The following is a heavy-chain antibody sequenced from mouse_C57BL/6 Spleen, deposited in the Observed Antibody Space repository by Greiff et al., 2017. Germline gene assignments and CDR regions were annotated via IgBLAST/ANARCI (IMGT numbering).Heavy chain of an antibody. V-gene: IGHV2-2*01. Sequence: QVQLQQSGPGLVQPSQSLSITCTVSGFSLTSYGVHWVRQSPGKGLEWLGVIWSGGSTDYNAAFISRLSISKDNSKSQVFFKMNSLQADATAIYSCARGDDGYYTWFAYWGQGTLVTVSA. J-gene: IGHJ3*01. CDR1: GFSLTSYG. CDR2: IWSGGST. D-gene: IGHD2-3*01. CDR3: ARGDDGYYTWFAY.